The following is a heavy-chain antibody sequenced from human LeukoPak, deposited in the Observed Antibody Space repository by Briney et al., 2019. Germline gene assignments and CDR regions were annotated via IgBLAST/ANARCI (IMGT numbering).Heavy chain of an antibody. CDR2: ISGSGGST. V-gene: IGHV3-23*01. Sequence: GGSLRLSCAASGFTFSSYAMSWVRQAPGKGLERVSAISGSGGSTYYADSVKGRFTISRDNSKNTLYLQMNSLRAEDTAVYYCAKDAWIGGSSSDLFDYWGQGTLVTVSS. CDR3: AKDAWIGGSSSDLFDY. J-gene: IGHJ4*02. CDR1: GFTFSSYA. D-gene: IGHD6-6*01.